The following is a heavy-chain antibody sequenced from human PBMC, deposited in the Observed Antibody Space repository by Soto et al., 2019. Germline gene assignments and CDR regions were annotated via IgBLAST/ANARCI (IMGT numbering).Heavy chain of an antibody. Sequence: GGSLRLSCAASGFTFSSYSMNWGRQAPGKGLEWVSSISSSSSYIYYADSVKGRFTISRDNAKNSLYLQMNSLRAEDTAVYYCARVRYGDLYYYYYYGMDVWGQGTTVTVSS. D-gene: IGHD4-17*01. CDR3: ARVRYGDLYYYYYYGMDV. J-gene: IGHJ6*02. CDR1: GFTFSSYS. V-gene: IGHV3-21*01. CDR2: ISSSSSYI.